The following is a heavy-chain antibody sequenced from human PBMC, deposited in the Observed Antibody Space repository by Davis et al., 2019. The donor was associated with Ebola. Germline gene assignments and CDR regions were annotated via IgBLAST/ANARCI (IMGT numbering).Heavy chain of an antibody. CDR1: GGSISSSSYY. CDR2: IYYSGST. V-gene: IGHV4-39*07. J-gene: IGHJ4*02. D-gene: IGHD1-26*01. CDR3: ARVLVVVPTFDY. Sequence: PSETLSLTCTVSGGSISSSSYYWGWIRQPPGKGLEWIGSIYYSGSTYYNPSLKSRVTISVDTSKNQFSLKLSSVTAADTAVYYCARVLVVVPTFDYWGQGTLVTVSS.